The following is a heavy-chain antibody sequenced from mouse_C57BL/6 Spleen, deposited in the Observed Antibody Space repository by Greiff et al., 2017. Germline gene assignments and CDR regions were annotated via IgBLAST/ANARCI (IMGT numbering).Heavy chain of an antibody. CDR1: GYTFTSYW. V-gene: IGHV1-72*01. J-gene: IGHJ2*01. D-gene: IGHD1-1*01. CDR2: IVPLSDGT. CDR3: ASETYDSNYFDY. Sequence: QVQLQQPGAELVKPGASVKLSCKAPGYTFTSYWMHWVKQRPGRGLEWIGRIVPLSDGTKYNEKIKSKATLTVDKPSSTAYMQLSSLTSEDSAVYYCASETYDSNYFDYWGQGTTLTVSS.